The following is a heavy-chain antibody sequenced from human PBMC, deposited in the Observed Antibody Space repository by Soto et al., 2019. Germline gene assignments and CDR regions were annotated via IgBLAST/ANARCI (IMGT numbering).Heavy chain of an antibody. D-gene: IGHD2-15*01. V-gene: IGHV4-39*07. CDR1: GGSISSSSYY. CDR3: ARWYPSYYFDY. CDR2: IYYSGTT. Sequence: PSETLSLTCTVSGGSISSSSYYWGWIRQPPGKGLEWIGSIYYSGTTYYNPSLKSRVTISVDTSKNQFSLKLSSVTAADTAVYYCARWYPSYYFDYWGQGTLVTVSS. J-gene: IGHJ4*02.